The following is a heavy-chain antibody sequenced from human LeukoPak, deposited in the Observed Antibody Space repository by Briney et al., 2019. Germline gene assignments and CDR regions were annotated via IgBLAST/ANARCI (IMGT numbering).Heavy chain of an antibody. V-gene: IGHV1-2*02. J-gene: IGHJ4*02. CDR1: GYTFTSYG. CDR3: ARAYYDILTGYENFDY. CDR2: INPNSGGT. D-gene: IGHD3-9*01. Sequence: ASVKVSCKASGYTFTSYGISWVRQAPGQGLEWMGWINPNSGGTNYAQKFQGRVTMTRDTSISTAYMELSRLRSDDTAVYYCARAYYDILTGYENFDYWGQGTLVTVSS.